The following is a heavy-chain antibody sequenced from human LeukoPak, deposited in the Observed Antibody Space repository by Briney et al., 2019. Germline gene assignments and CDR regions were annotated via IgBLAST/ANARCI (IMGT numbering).Heavy chain of an antibody. V-gene: IGHV3-21*01. D-gene: IGHD1-26*01. CDR3: ARLVGATDY. CDR1: GFTFDDYA. CDR2: ISSSSSYI. Sequence: GGSLRLSCAASGFTFDDYAMHWVRQAPGKGLEWVSSISSSSSYIYYADSVKGRFTISRDNAKNSLYLQMNSLRAEDTAVYYCARLVGATDYWGQGTLVTVSS. J-gene: IGHJ4*02.